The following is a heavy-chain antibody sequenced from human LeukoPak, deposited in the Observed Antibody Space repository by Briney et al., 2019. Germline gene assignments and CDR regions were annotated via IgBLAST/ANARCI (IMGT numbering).Heavy chain of an antibody. CDR1: GYTFTGYY. D-gene: IGHD6-6*01. V-gene: IGHV1-2*02. CDR2: INPNSGGT. CDR3: ARERVAAPGWFDP. Sequence: VASVKVSCKASGYTFTGYYMHWVRQAPGQGLEWMGWINPNSGGTNYAQKFQGRVTMTRDTSISTAYMELSRLRSDDTAVYYCARERVAAPGWFDPWGQGTLVTVSS. J-gene: IGHJ5*02.